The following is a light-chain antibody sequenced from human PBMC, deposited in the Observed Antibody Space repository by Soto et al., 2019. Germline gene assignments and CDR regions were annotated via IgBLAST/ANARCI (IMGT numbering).Light chain of an antibody. CDR2: GAS. Sequence: DIVMTQTPLSLSVTPGQPASISCKSSQSLLNSDGRTYVYWYQQKPGQAPRLLIYGASSRATGIPDRFSGSGSGTDFTLTISRLEPEDFAVYYCQQYGSSPPSYTFGQGTKLEIK. J-gene: IGKJ2*01. V-gene: IGKV3-20*01. CDR3: QQYGSSPPSYT. CDR1: QSLLNSDGRTY.